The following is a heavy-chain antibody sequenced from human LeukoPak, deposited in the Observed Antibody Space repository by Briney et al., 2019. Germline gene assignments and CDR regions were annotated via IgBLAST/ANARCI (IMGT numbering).Heavy chain of an antibody. Sequence: ASVKVSCKASGYTFTTYDITWARQAPGQGLEWMGWISAYNGNTNYAQKLQGRVTMTTDTSTSTAYMDLRSLRSDDTAVYYCARGRTVTSDYWGQGTLVTVSS. V-gene: IGHV1-18*01. CDR2: ISAYNGNT. CDR1: GYTFTTYD. CDR3: ARGRTVTSDY. J-gene: IGHJ4*02. D-gene: IGHD4-17*01.